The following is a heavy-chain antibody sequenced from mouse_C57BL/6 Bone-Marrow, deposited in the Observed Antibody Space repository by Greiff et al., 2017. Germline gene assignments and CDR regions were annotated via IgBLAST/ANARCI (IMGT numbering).Heavy chain of an antibody. V-gene: IGHV14-2*01. CDR3: TRSLIYYGTNY. D-gene: IGHD1-1*01. CDR1: GFNINDYY. Sequence: EVKLMESGAELVKPGASVKLSCTASGFNINDYYIHWVKQRTEQGLEWIGRIDPEDGATKYAPKFQDKATITADTSSTTAYLQLSSLTSEDTAVYYCTRSLIYYGTNYWGQGTTLTVSS. CDR2: IDPEDGAT. J-gene: IGHJ2*01.